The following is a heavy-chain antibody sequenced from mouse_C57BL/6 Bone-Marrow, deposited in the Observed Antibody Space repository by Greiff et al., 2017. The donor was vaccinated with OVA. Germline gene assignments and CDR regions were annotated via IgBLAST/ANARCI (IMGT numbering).Heavy chain of an antibody. J-gene: IGHJ4*01. V-gene: IGHV10-1*01. CDR1: GFSFNTYA. Sequence: EVKLVESGGGLVQPKGSLKLSCAASGFSFNTYAMNWVRQAPGKGLEWVARIRSKSNNYATYYADSVKDRFTISRDDSESMLYLQMNNLKTEDTASYYCVRPELGRGVAMDYWGQGTSVTVSS. CDR2: IRSKSNNYAT. D-gene: IGHD4-1*01. CDR3: VRPELGRGVAMDY.